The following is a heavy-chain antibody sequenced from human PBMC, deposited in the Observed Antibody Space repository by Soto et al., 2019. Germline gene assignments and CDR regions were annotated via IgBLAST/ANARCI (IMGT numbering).Heavy chain of an antibody. V-gene: IGHV1-69*01. CDR2: IIPMFGTT. D-gene: IGHD6-13*01. CDR1: GGTFSRYA. J-gene: IGHJ5*01. CDR3: ARASIHGSSWYFWFDP. Sequence: QVQLVQSGAEVRKPGSSVKVSCKASGGTFSRYAINWVRQAPGQGLEWMGGIIPMFGTTNYAQKFKGRVTITADESTSTVYMELNTLRSEYAAVYYCARASIHGSSWYFWFDPWGQGTLVTVSS.